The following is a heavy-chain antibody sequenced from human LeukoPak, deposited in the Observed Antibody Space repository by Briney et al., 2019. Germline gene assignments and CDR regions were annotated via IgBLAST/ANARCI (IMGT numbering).Heavy chain of an antibody. V-gene: IGHV3-23*01. Sequence: GGSLRLSCAASGFTFSGYAMSWVRQAPGKGLEWVSAISGSGGSTYYADSVKGRFTISRDNSKNTLYLQMNSLRAEDTAVYYCAKAGGSSSWYSLDYWGQGTLVTVSS. CDR3: AKAGGSSSWYSLDY. D-gene: IGHD6-13*01. J-gene: IGHJ4*02. CDR2: ISGSGGST. CDR1: GFTFSGYA.